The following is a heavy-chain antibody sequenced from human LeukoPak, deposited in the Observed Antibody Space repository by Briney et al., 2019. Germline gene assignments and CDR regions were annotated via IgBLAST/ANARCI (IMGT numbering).Heavy chain of an antibody. CDR3: ARNVGTGAKDY. D-gene: IGHD2-8*02. Sequence: GASVKVSCKTSGYTFTSYYMHWVRQAPGQGLEWMGIINPSGGRTTYAQKLQGRVTMTRDMSTSTVYMELSSLRSEDTAVYYCARNVGTGAKDYWGQGTLVTVSS. CDR2: INPSGGRT. J-gene: IGHJ4*02. CDR1: GYTFTSYY. V-gene: IGHV1-46*01.